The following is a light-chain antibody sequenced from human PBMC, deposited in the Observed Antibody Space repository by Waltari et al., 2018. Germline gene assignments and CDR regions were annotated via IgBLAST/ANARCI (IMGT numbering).Light chain of an antibody. CDR3: QQYSASPHVT. Sequence: VLTQSPGTLSLSPGERATLPCRASKSVSGNYLAWYQQKPGQSPRLLIYDTSTRATGIPDRFRGSGSGTDFTLTINRLEPEDFAVYFCQQYSASPHVTFGQGTRLEIK. J-gene: IGKJ5*01. CDR2: DTS. V-gene: IGKV3-20*01. CDR1: KSVSGNY.